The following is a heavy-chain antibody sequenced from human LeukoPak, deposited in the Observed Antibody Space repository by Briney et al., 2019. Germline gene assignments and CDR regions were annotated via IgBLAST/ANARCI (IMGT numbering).Heavy chain of an antibody. V-gene: IGHV4-30-4*07. CDR2: IHDSGST. CDR3: ARVVAAAGNNWFDP. CDR1: GDSISSGGYS. D-gene: IGHD6-13*01. J-gene: IGHJ5*02. Sequence: SETLSLTCAVSGDSISSGGYSWSWIRQTPGKGLEWIAYIHDSGSTYNNPSLKSRLSISIDTSKNQFSLKLNSVTAADTAVYYCARVVAAAGNNWFDPRGQGTLVTVSS.